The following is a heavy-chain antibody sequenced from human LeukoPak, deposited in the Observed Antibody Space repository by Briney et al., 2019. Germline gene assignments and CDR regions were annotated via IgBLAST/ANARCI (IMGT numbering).Heavy chain of an antibody. V-gene: IGHV3-7*01. J-gene: IGHJ4*02. CDR1: GFTFSNYW. CDR2: MKEDGSEK. Sequence: GSLRLSCAASGFTFSNYWMSWVRQAPGKGLEWVANMKEDGSEKNYMDSVKGRFTISRDNAQDSLYLQMNSLRAEDTAVYYCARDRGYSNFDYWGQGTLVTVSS. D-gene: IGHD4-11*01. CDR3: ARDRGYSNFDY.